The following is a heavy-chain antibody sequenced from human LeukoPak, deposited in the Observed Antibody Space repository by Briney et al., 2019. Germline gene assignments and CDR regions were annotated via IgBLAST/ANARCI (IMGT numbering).Heavy chain of an antibody. CDR2: IIPVFGTA. CDR1: GYTFTSYG. CDR3: ARENSGIAATDIIDY. D-gene: IGHD6-13*01. J-gene: IGHJ4*02. Sequence: SVKVSCKASGYTFTSYGISWVRQAPGQGLEWMGGIIPVFGTANYVQKFQGRVTITADESTSTAYMELSSLRAEDTAIYYCARENSGIAATDIIDYWGQGTLVTVSS. V-gene: IGHV1-69*13.